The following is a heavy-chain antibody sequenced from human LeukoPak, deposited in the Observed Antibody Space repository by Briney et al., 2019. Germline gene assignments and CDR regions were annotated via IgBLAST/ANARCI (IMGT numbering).Heavy chain of an antibody. Sequence: VASVKVSCKASGYTFTSYYIHWVRQAPGQGLEWMGWINPNSGGTDYAQNFQGRVTMTRDTSISTAYMELSRLRSDDTAVYYCARPAMVRGVSWYYYYYMDVWGKGTTVTVSS. CDR3: ARPAMVRGVSWYYYYYMDV. J-gene: IGHJ6*03. CDR1: GYTFTSYY. V-gene: IGHV1-2*02. CDR2: INPNSGGT. D-gene: IGHD3-10*01.